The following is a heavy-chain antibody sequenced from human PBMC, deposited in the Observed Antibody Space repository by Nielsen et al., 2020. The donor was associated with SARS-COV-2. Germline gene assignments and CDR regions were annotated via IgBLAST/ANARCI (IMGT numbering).Heavy chain of an antibody. Sequence: ETLSLTCAVYGGSFSGYYWSWIRQPPGKGLEWIGEINHSGSTNYNPSLKSRVTISVDTSKNQFSLKLSSVTAADTAVYYCARGTIFGVVTAIDYWGQGTLVTVSS. D-gene: IGHD3-3*01. CDR1: GGSFSGYY. CDR2: INHSGST. CDR3: ARGTIFGVVTAIDY. J-gene: IGHJ4*02. V-gene: IGHV4-34*01.